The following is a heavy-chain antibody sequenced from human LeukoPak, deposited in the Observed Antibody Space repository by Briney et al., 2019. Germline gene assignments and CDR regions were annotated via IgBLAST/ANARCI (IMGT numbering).Heavy chain of an antibody. Sequence: VASVKVSCKASGYTFTGYYMHWVRQAPGQGLEWMGWINPNSGGTNYAQKFQGRVTMTRDTSISTAYMELSRLRSDDTAVYYCARDPVSSSGWWEFDYWGQGTLVTVSS. CDR3: ARDPVSSSGWWEFDY. CDR1: GYTFTGYY. J-gene: IGHJ4*02. D-gene: IGHD6-19*01. CDR2: INPNSGGT. V-gene: IGHV1-2*02.